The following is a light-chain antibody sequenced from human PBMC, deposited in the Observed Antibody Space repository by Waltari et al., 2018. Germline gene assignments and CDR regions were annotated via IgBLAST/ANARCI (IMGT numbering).Light chain of an antibody. Sequence: SYELTQPPSVAVSLGQMARITCSGEALPKKYAYWYQQKPGQFPVLVIYKDSERPSGITERFSGSSSGTIVTLTISGVQAEDEADYYCLSARVFGSGTKVTVL. CDR3: LSARV. V-gene: IGLV3-16*01. J-gene: IGLJ6*01. CDR1: ALPKKY. CDR2: KDS.